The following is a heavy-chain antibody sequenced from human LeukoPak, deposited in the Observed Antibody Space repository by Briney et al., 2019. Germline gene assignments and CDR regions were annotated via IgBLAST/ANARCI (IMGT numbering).Heavy chain of an antibody. V-gene: IGHV4-39*07. J-gene: IGHJ3*02. CDR1: GVSISSGSNY. Sequence: SETLSLTCRVSGVSISSGSNYWGWIRQPPGKTLEWIGSIYSSGSTYYNSSLKSRVIILIDTAKNHFSLNLSSVTAADTAVYYRGRSDGYGLVGIWGQGTMVTVSS. CDR2: IYSSGST. CDR3: GRSDGYGLVGI. D-gene: IGHD3-10*01.